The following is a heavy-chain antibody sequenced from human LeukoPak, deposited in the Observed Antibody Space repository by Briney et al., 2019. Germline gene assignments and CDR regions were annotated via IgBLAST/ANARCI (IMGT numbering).Heavy chain of an antibody. V-gene: IGHV6-1*01. Sequence: SQTLSLTCDISGDTVSSNSAAWNWIRQSPSRGLEWLGRTYYRSKWYYDYAVSVKSRITISPDTSKNQFSLQLNSVTADDTAVYYCARGFALNFWGQGTMVTVSS. CDR3: ARGFALNF. CDR1: GDTVSSNSAA. J-gene: IGHJ3*01. CDR2: TYYRSKWYY.